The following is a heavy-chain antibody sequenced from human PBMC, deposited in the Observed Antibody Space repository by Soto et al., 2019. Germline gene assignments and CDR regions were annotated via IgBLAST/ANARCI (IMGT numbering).Heavy chain of an antibody. V-gene: IGHV3-33*01. CDR3: AREKDYDRSVWAPT. CDR2: IWYDGSNK. D-gene: IGHD3-22*01. J-gene: IGHJ4*02. CDR1: GFTFSSYG. Sequence: GGSLRLSCAASGFTFSSYGMHWVRQAPGKGLEWVAVIWYDGSNKYYADSVKGRFTISRDNSKNTLYLQMNSLRAEDTAVYYCAREKDYDRSVWAPTGGQEPLAPVPS.